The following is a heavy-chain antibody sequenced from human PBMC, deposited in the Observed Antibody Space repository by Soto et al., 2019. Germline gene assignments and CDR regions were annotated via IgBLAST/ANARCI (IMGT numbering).Heavy chain of an antibody. J-gene: IGHJ4*02. CDR3: AKDHYYDSSGKLDY. CDR2: ISYDGSDK. D-gene: IGHD3-22*01. CDR1: GFTFNTFG. Sequence: GSLRLSCAASGFTFNTFGMHWVRQAPGKGLEWVAVISYDGSDKYYSDSVRGRFTISRDNSMNTLYLQMNSLRTEDTAVYYCAKDHYYDSSGKLDYWGQGTLVTVSS. V-gene: IGHV3-30*18.